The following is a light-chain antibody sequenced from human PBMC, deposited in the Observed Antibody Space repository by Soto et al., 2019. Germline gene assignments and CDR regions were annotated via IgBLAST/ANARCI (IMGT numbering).Light chain of an antibody. CDR3: QQSYSIPRLT. J-gene: IGKJ3*01. CDR2: AAS. Sequence: DMQMTQSPSSLSASVGDRVSITCRSSQNISNYLHWYQQRPGKAPKLLIYAASNLRSGVPSRFSGSCSGTDFTLTISSLQSEDFATYYCQQSYSIPRLTFGPGTRVDIK. V-gene: IGKV1-39*01. CDR1: QNISNY.